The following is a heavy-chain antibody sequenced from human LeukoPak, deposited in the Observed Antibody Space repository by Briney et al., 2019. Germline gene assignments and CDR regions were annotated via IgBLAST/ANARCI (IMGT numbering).Heavy chain of an antibody. J-gene: IGHJ3*02. V-gene: IGHV3-48*03. CDR2: ISSSGSTI. CDR1: GFTFSSYE. Sequence: GGSLRLSCAASGFTFSSYEMNWVRQAPGKGLEWVSYISSSGSTIYYADSVKGRFTISRDNAKNSLYLQMNSLRAADTVVYYCARAYRDGYNRDAFDIWGQGTMVTVSS. CDR3: ARAYRDGYNRDAFDI. D-gene: IGHD5-24*01.